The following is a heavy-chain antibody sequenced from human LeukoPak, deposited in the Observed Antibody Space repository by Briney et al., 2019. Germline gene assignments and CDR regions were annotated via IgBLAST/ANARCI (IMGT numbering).Heavy chain of an antibody. CDR1: GFTFDDYA. CDR2: ISWNSGSI. CDR3: AKAVTYYYDSSGHAGEYYFDY. V-gene: IGHV3-9*01. Sequence: GGSLRLSCAASGFTFDDYAMHWVRHAPGKGLEWVSGISWNSGSIGYADSVKGRFTISRDNAKNSLYLQMNSLRAEDTALYYCAKAVTYYYDSSGHAGEYYFDYWGQGTLVTASS. J-gene: IGHJ4*02. D-gene: IGHD3-22*01.